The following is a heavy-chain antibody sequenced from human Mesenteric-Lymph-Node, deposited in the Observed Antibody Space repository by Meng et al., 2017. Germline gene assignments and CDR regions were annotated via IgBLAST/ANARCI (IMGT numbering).Heavy chain of an antibody. CDR2: IKQDGSEK. V-gene: IGHV3-7*01. J-gene: IGHJ4*02. D-gene: IGHD6-19*01. CDR1: GFTFSSYW. Sequence: GESLKISCAASGFTFSSYWMSWVRQAPGKGLEWVANIKQDGSEKYYVDSVKGRFTISRDNAKNSLYLQMNSLRAEDTAVYYCARGWVVAVAVWGQGTLVTVSS. CDR3: ARGWVVAVAV.